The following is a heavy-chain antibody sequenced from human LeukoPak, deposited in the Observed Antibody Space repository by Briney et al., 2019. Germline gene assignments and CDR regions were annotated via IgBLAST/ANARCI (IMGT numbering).Heavy chain of an antibody. Sequence: GGSLRLSCAASGFTFDDYAMHWVRQAPGKGLEWVSGISWNSGSIGYADSVKGRFTISRDNSKSTLYLQMNSLRAEDTAVYYCAKDSWTTVVTPQTLPDYWGQGTLVTVSS. CDR3: AKDSWTTVVTPQTLPDY. D-gene: IGHD4-23*01. J-gene: IGHJ4*02. V-gene: IGHV3-9*01. CDR1: GFTFDDYA. CDR2: ISWNSGSI.